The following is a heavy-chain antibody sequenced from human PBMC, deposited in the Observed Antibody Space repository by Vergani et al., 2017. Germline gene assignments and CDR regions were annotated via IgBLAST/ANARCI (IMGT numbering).Heavy chain of an antibody. CDR2: VYTSGMT. V-gene: IGHV4-4*07. CDR3: ARELSYYYGSGSDDYNPYYYEGMDV. Sequence: QVQLPESGPGLVKPSETLSLTCTVSGGSISSYYWSWIRQPAGKGLEWIGRVYTSGMTNYNPSLKSRVTILVDRSKSQLSLKLTSVTAGDTAVYFCARELSYYYGSGSDDYNPYYYEGMDVWGPGTTVTVSS. J-gene: IGHJ6*02. CDR1: GGSISSYY. D-gene: IGHD3-10*01.